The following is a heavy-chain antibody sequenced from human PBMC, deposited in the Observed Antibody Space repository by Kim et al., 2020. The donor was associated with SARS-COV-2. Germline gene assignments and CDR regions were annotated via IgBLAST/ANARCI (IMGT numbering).Heavy chain of an antibody. J-gene: IGHJ6*01. V-gene: IGHV5-10-1*01. CDR1: GYSFTSHW. CDR3: ARHSIAAAGVQYYYYGMD. D-gene: IGHD6-13*01. CDR2: IDPSDSYT. Sequence: GESLKISCKGSGYSFTSHWISWVRQIPGKGLEVRGMIDPSDSYTNHSPSFQGHVTISADKSISTAYLQWSSLKASDTAMYYRARHSIAAAGVQYYYYGMD.